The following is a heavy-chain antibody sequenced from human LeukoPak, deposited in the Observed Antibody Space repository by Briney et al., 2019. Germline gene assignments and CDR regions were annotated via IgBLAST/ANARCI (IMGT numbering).Heavy chain of an antibody. J-gene: IGHJ4*02. V-gene: IGHV4-59*12. CDR2: IYYSGST. CDR3: ARDYGSLGYCSGGSCYSGIDY. D-gene: IGHD2-15*01. CDR1: GGSISSYY. Sequence: PSETLSLTCTVSGGSISSYYWSWIRQPPGKGLEWIGYIYYSGSTNYNPSLKSRVTISVDTSKNQFSLKLSSVTAADTAVYYCARDYGSLGYCSGGSCYSGIDYWGQGTLVTVSS.